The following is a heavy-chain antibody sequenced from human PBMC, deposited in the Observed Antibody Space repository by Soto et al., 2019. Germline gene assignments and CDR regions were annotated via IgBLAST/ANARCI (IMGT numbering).Heavy chain of an antibody. CDR1: GFTFSSYS. CDR3: ARGDCSGGSCYFPFVAYFDP. CDR2: ISSSSSTI. Sequence: PGGSLRLSCAASGFTFSSYSMNWVRQAPGKGLEWVSYISSSSSTIYYADSVKGRFTISRDNAKNSLYLQMNSLRDEDTAVYYCARGDCSGGSCYFPFVAYFDPWGQGTLVTVSS. J-gene: IGHJ5*02. D-gene: IGHD2-15*01. V-gene: IGHV3-48*02.